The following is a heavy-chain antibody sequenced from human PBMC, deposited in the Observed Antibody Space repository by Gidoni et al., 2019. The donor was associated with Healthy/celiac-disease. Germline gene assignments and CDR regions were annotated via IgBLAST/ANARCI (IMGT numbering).Heavy chain of an antibody. CDR1: GFTFSSYA. V-gene: IGHV3-23*01. D-gene: IGHD3-22*01. CDR2: ISGSGGST. Sequence: EVQLLASGGGLVQPGGSLRLSCAASGFTFSSYAMSGVRQAPGKGLGWVSAISGSGGSTYYADSVKGRFTISRDNSKNTLYLQMNSLRAEDTAVYYCAKSSYDSSGYPDYWGQGTLVTVSS. CDR3: AKSSYDSSGYPDY. J-gene: IGHJ4*02.